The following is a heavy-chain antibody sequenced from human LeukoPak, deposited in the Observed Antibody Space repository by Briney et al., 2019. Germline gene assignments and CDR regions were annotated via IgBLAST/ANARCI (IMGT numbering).Heavy chain of an antibody. J-gene: IGHJ6*02. D-gene: IGHD6-13*01. CDR2: IKQDGSEK. V-gene: IGHV3-7*01. CDR3: ARCSSSSWYPHYYYYYGMDV. Sequence: PGGSLRLSCAASGFTFSSYWMSWVRQAPGKGLEWVANIKQDGSEKYYVDSVKGRFTISRDNAENSLYLQMNSLRAEDTAVYYCARCSSSSWYPHYYYYYGMDVWGQGTTVTVSS. CDR1: GFTFSSYW.